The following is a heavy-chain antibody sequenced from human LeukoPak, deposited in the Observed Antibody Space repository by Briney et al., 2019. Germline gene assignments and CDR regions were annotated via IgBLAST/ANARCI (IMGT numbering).Heavy chain of an antibody. D-gene: IGHD4-11*01. CDR1: GYKFLSHG. Sequence: ASVTVSCKTSGYKFLSHGISWVRHAPGQGLEWLGWIRADNGDTRFAQKFQGRFTMTTDTSTSTAHMELRSLRSDATAVYYCARDWPTVIADFWGQGTLDTVSS. J-gene: IGHJ1*01. V-gene: IGHV1-18*04. CDR3: ARDWPTVIADF. CDR2: IRADNGDT.